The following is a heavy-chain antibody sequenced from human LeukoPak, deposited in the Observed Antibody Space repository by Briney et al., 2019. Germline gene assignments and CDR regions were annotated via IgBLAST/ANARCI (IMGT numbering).Heavy chain of an antibody. CDR3: ARGGYCSSTSCYPIYWFDP. CDR2: IYYSGST. V-gene: IGHV4-30-4*08. Sequence: SETLSLTCTVSGGSISSGDYYWSWLRQPPGKGLEWIGYIYYSGSTYYNPSLKSRVTISVGTSKNQFSLKLSSVTAADTAVYYCARGGYCSSTSCYPIYWFDPWGQGTLVTVSS. D-gene: IGHD2-2*01. J-gene: IGHJ5*02. CDR1: GGSISSGDYY.